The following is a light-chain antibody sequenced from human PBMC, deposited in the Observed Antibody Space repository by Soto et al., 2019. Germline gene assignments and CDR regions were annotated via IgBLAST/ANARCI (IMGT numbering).Light chain of an antibody. CDR3: SSYACSSNV. CDR1: SSDVGGYSY. V-gene: IGLV2-8*01. J-gene: IGLJ1*01. Sequence: QSVLTQPPSASGSPGQSVAISCTGTSSDVGGYSYVSWYQQHPGKAPKLMIYEVNKRPSGVPDRFSGSKSGNTASLTVSGLQAEDEADYYCSSYACSSNVFGTGTKVIVL. CDR2: EVN.